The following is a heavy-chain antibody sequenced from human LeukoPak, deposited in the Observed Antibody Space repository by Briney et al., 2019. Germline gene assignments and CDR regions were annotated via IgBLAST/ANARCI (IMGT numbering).Heavy chain of an antibody. CDR1: GFTVSSNY. CDR3: ASLTYYDFWSGSYPNDY. Sequence: GGSLRLSCAASGFTVSSNYMSWVRQAPGKGLEWVSVIYSGGSTYYADSVKGQFTISRDNSKNTLYLLMNSLRAEDTAVYYCASLTYYDFWSGSYPNDYWGQGTLVTVSS. V-gene: IGHV3-66*02. CDR2: IYSGGST. D-gene: IGHD3-3*01. J-gene: IGHJ4*02.